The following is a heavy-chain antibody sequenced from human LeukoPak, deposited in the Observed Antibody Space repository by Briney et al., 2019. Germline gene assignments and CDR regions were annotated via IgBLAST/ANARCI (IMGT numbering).Heavy chain of an antibody. V-gene: IGHV3-43D*03. J-gene: IGHJ6*03. CDR3: AKGCGPYCYYMDV. Sequence: TGGSLRLSCAASGFTFDDYAMHWVRQAPGKGLEWVSLISWDGGSTYYADSVKGRFTISRDNSKNSLYLQMNSLRAEDTALYYCAKGCGPYCYYMDVWGKGTTVTVSS. CDR2: ISWDGGST. D-gene: IGHD2-21*01. CDR1: GFTFDDYA.